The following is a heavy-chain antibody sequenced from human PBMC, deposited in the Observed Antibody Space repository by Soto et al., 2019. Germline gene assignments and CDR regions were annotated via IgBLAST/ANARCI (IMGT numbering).Heavy chain of an antibody. D-gene: IGHD6-13*01. CDR3: AKPRSGSWSSGGNWFDP. CDR2: ISGDGGST. V-gene: IGHV3-43*02. Sequence: GESLKISCAASGFTFDDYAMHWVRQAPGKGLEWVSLISGDGGSTYYADSVKGRFTISRDNSKNSLYLQMNSLRTEDTALYYCAKPRSGSWSSGGNWFDPWGQGTLVTVSS. CDR1: GFTFDDYA. J-gene: IGHJ5*02.